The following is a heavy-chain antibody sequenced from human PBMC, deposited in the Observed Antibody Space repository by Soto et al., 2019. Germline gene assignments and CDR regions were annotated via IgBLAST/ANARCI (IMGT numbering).Heavy chain of an antibody. CDR2: FTGCGGTT. J-gene: IGHJ5*01. V-gene: IGHV3-23*01. CDR3: AKDRGCSGYDNWFDS. D-gene: IGHD5-12*01. CDR1: GFTFSTYA. Sequence: VQLLESGGGLVQPGGSLRLSCAASGFTFSTYAMSWVRQAPGQGLEWVSSFTGCGGTTYYADSVKGRFTISRDNSENTVYLQMNSLRAEDTAVYYCAKDRGCSGYDNWFDSWGQGTRVTVSS.